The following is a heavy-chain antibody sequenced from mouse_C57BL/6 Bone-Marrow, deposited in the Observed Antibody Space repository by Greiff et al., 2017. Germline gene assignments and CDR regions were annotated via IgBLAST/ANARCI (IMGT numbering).Heavy chain of an antibody. V-gene: IGHV5-9-1*02. CDR3: TSTVVAMDAMDY. Sequence: EVKLVESGEGLVKPGGSLKLSCAASGFTFSSYAMSWVRQTPEKRLEWVAYISSGGDYIYYADTVKGRFTISRDNARNTLYLQMSSLKSEDTAMYYCTSTVVAMDAMDYWGQGTSVTVSS. D-gene: IGHD1-1*01. CDR2: ISSGGDYI. CDR1: GFTFSSYA. J-gene: IGHJ4*01.